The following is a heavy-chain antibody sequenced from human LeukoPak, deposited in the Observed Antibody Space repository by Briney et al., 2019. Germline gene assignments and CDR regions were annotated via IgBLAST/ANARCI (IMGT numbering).Heavy chain of an antibody. V-gene: IGHV3-53*01. Sequence: PGGSLRLSCAASGFTVSSNYMSWVRQAPGKGLEWVSVIYSGGSTYYADSVKGRFTISRDKSKNTLYLQMNSLRAEDTAVYYCARDLHGYFDYWGQGTLVTVSS. CDR1: GFTVSSNY. J-gene: IGHJ4*02. CDR3: ARDLHGYFDY. CDR2: IYSGGST.